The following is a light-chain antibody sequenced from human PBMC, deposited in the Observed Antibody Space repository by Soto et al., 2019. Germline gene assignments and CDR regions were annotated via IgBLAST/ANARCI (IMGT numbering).Light chain of an antibody. CDR2: EVS. CDR1: SSDVGGYNY. CDR3: RSYADSNSLGV. Sequence: QSALTQPPSASGSPGQSVTISCTGTSSDVGGYNYVSWYQQQPGKAPKLMIYEVSKRPSGVPDRYSGSKSVNTASLTVSGLQAEDEADYYCRSYADSNSLGVFGTGTKLTVL. V-gene: IGLV2-8*01. J-gene: IGLJ1*01.